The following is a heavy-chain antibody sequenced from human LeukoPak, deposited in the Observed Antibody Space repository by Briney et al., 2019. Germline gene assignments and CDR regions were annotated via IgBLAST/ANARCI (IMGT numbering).Heavy chain of an antibody. Sequence: ASVKVSCKASGYTFTGYYMHWVRQAPGQGLECMGWINPNSGGTNYAQKFQGRVTMTRDTSISTAYMELSRLRSDDTAVYYCARVGLWSMAGFGIWGQGTMVTVSS. CDR3: ARVGLWSMAGFGI. J-gene: IGHJ3*02. V-gene: IGHV1-2*02. D-gene: IGHD2/OR15-2a*01. CDR1: GYTFTGYY. CDR2: INPNSGGT.